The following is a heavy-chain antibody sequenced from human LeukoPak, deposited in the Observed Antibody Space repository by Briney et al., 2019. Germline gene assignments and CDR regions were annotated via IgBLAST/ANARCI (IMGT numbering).Heavy chain of an antibody. CDR1: GFTFSSYA. CDR3: ARGTREPFY. D-gene: IGHD1-26*01. V-gene: IGHV3-23*01. CDR2: ISGSGAST. J-gene: IGHJ4*02. Sequence: GGSLTLSCAASGFTFSSYAMSWVRQAPGKGLEWVSTISGSGASTYYADSVKGRFTISRDNSHNTLFLQMNSLRVEDTAIYYCARGTREPFYWGQGTLVTVSS.